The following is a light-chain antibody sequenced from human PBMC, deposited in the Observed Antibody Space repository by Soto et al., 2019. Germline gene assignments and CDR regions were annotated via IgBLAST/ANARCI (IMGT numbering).Light chain of an antibody. CDR2: GAS. V-gene: IGKV3-15*01. CDR1: HSDNSN. Sequence: EIDMPQSPATVCVSAGESDTLSCGARHSDNSNLAWYQQKPGQAPRLLIYGASIRATGIPARLSGSGSGTEFTLTISSLLSEDFAVYYCQHYNNWPPWTFGQGTKVDIK. J-gene: IGKJ1*01. CDR3: QHYNNWPPWT.